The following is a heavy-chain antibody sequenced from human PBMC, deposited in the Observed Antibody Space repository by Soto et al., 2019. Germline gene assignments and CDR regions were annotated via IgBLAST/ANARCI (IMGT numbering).Heavy chain of an antibody. CDR2: IYYSGST. CDR3: ARLGDTVTTVFFDY. D-gene: IGHD4-4*01. J-gene: IGHJ4*02. Sequence: QSPTLSLTCTVSGGSISSSSYYWGWIRQPPGKGLEWIGSIYYSGSTYYNPSLKSRVTISVDTSKNQFSLKLSSVTAADTAVYYCARLGDTVTTVFFDYWGQGTLVTVSS. CDR1: GGSISSSSYY. V-gene: IGHV4-39*01.